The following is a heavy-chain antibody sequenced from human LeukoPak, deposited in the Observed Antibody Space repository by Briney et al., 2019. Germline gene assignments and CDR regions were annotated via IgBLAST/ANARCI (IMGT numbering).Heavy chain of an antibody. CDR1: GFTFSNYD. D-gene: IGHD1-1*01. Sequence: GGSLRLSCAASGFTFSNYDMHWVRQAPGKGLEWVAFIWSDGSNRYYADSVRGRFTISTDNSKNTLYLQMNSLRAEDTALYYCAKGLERESRLDSWGQGTLVTVSS. CDR3: AKGLERESRLDS. CDR2: IWSDGSNR. J-gene: IGHJ4*02. V-gene: IGHV3-30*02.